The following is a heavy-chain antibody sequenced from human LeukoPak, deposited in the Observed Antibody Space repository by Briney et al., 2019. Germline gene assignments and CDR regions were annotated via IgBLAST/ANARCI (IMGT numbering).Heavy chain of an antibody. D-gene: IGHD6-19*01. V-gene: IGHV3-30-3*01. Sequence: PGRSLRLSCAASGFTFSSYAMHWVRQAPGKGLEWVAVISYDGSNKYYADSVKGRFTISRDNSKNTLYLQMNSLRAEDTDVYYCARDPTTPYSSGWYGPFDYWGQGTLVTVSS. CDR1: GFTFSSYA. J-gene: IGHJ4*02. CDR2: ISYDGSNK. CDR3: ARDPTTPYSSGWYGPFDY.